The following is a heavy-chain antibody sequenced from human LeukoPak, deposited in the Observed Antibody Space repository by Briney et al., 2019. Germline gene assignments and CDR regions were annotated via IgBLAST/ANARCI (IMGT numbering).Heavy chain of an antibody. CDR2: VSGSGGST. CDR3: AKDGFDY. Sequence: GGSLRLSWTASGXTFSSYAMSWVRQAPGRGLQWVSAVSGSGGSTYYADSVKGHFTISRDNSKSTVYLQMTSLRVDDTAVYYCAKDGFDYWGQGTLVTVSS. J-gene: IGHJ4*02. CDR1: GXTFSSYA. V-gene: IGHV3-23*01.